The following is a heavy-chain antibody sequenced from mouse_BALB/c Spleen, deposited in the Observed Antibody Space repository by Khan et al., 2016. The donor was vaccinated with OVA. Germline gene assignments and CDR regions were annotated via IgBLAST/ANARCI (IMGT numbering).Heavy chain of an antibody. CDR1: GYSFTDYT. D-gene: IGHD1-1*01. J-gene: IGHJ3*01. CDR2: INPYNGGT. Sequence: VHVKQSGPELVKPGTSMKISCKASGYSFTDYTMNWVKQSHGKNLEWIGLINPYNGGTSYNQKFKGKATLTVDKSSSTAYMELLSLTSEDSAVYYCARGNYYGSNSWCGYWGQGTLVTVSA. CDR3: ARGNYYGSNSWCGY. V-gene: IGHV1-18*01.